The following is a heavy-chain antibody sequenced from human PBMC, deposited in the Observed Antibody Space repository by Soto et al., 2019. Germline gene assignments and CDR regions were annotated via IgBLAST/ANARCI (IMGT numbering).Heavy chain of an antibody. CDR1: GGSISSGGYS. CDR2: IYHSGST. V-gene: IGHV4-30-2*01. CDR3: ARATMRNWFDP. J-gene: IGHJ5*02. Sequence: PSETLSLTCAVSGGSISSGGYSWSWVRQPPGKGLEWIGYIYHSGSTYYNPSLKSRVTISVDRSKNQFSLKLSSVTAADTAVYYCARATMRNWFDPWGQGTLVTVSS.